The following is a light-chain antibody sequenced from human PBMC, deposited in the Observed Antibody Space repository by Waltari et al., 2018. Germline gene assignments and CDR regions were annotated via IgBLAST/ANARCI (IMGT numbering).Light chain of an antibody. V-gene: IGKV2-28*01. CDR1: QIPLHSNGNNY. CDR2: LGS. J-gene: IGKJ2*01. Sequence: IVITLSPLSLPVSPAEPPSISCRSSQIPLHSNGNNYIDWYLQKPGQSPQLLIYLGSNRAAGVPDRFGGSGSSADFTLKISRVEAEDVGVYYCMQALQTPYTFGQGTKLEIK. CDR3: MQALQTPYT.